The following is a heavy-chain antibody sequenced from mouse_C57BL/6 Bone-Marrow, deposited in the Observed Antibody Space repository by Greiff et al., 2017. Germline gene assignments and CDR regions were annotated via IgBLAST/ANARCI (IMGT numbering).Heavy chain of an antibody. CDR2: IDPNSGGT. D-gene: IGHD1-1*01. J-gene: IGHJ3*01. CDR1: GYTFTSYW. V-gene: IGHV1-72*01. CDR3: ARSEYYGSSFAY. Sequence: VKLQQPGAELVKPGASVKLSCKASGYTFTSYWMHWVKQRPGRGLEWIGRIDPNSGGTTYNEKFKSKATLTVDKPSSTAYMQLSSLTSEDSAVDYCARSEYYGSSFAYWGQGTLVTVSA.